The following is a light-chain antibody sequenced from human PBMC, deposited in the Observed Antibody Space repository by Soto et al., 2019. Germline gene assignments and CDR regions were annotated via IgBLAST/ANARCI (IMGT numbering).Light chain of an antibody. CDR2: GAS. V-gene: IGKV3-15*01. J-gene: IGKJ2*01. CDR1: HSVGSL. Sequence: EIVLTQSPATLSLSPGDRATLSCRASHSVGSLLAWYRQKPGQAPRLLIYGASTRATGIPARFSGSGSGTELNLTISRLQSEDFAVYYCHKYDDGPYTCGQGTKVDIK. CDR3: HKYDDGPYT.